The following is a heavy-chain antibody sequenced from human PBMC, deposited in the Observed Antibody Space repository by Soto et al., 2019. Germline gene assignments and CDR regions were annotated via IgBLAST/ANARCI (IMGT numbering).Heavy chain of an antibody. Sequence: QVQLVESGGGVVQPGRSLRLSCAASGFTFSSYAMHWVRQAPGKGLEWVAVISYDGSNKYYADYVKGRFTISRDNSKNTLYLQMNSLRAEDTAVYYCARVARGSSSSWGQGTLVTVSS. D-gene: IGHD6-13*01. CDR3: ARVARGSSSS. CDR2: ISYDGSNK. J-gene: IGHJ5*02. V-gene: IGHV3-30-3*01. CDR1: GFTFSSYA.